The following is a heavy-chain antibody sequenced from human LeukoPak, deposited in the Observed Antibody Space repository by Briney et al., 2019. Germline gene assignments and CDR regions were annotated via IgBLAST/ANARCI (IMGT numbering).Heavy chain of an antibody. CDR2: INPNSGGT. CDR1: GYTFTGYY. Sequence: ASVKVSCKASGYTFTGYYMHWVRQAPGQGLGWMGWINPNSGGTNYAQKFQGRVTMTRDTSISTAYMELSRLRSDDTAVYYCAREGPYYYDSSGYRGGELDPWGQGTLVTVSS. D-gene: IGHD3-22*01. J-gene: IGHJ5*02. V-gene: IGHV1-2*02. CDR3: AREGPYYYDSSGYRGGELDP.